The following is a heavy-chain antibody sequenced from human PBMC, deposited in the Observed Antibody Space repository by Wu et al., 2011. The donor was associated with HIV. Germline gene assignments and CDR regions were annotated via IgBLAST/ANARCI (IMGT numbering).Heavy chain of an antibody. CDR1: GYTFITYD. CDR2: MNPNSGNT. V-gene: IGHV1-8*02. Sequence: QVQLVQSGAEVKKPGASVKVSCKASGYTFITYDINWVRQATGQGLEWMGWMNPNSGNTGYAQNFQGRVTMTRNTSTSTAYMELSSLTSEDTAVYYCARVPQSSYYHYMDVWGKGTMVTASS. D-gene: IGHD1-26*01. CDR3: ARVPQSSYYHYMDV. J-gene: IGHJ6*03.